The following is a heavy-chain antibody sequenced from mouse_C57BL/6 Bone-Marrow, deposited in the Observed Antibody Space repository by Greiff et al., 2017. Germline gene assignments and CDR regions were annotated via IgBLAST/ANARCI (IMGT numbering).Heavy chain of an antibody. Sequence: QVQLQQSGPELVKPGASVKISCKASGYAFSSSWMNWVKQRPGKGLEWIGRIYPGDGDTNYNGKFKGKATLTADKSASTAYMQLSSLTSEDSAVYFCARSYGSSYAWYFDVWGTGTTVTVSS. V-gene: IGHV1-82*01. CDR3: ARSYGSSYAWYFDV. D-gene: IGHD1-1*01. J-gene: IGHJ1*03. CDR2: IYPGDGDT. CDR1: GYAFSSSW.